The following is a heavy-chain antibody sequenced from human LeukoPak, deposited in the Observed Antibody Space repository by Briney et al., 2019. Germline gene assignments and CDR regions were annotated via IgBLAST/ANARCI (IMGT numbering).Heavy chain of an antibody. Sequence: GESLQISFQGSGYSFTSYWIGWVRHVPGKGLEWMGIIYPGDSDTRYSPSFQGQVTISADKSISTAYLQWSSLKASDTAMYYCARPMAYSSSSLGYWGQGTLVTVSS. CDR3: ARPMAYSSSSLGY. CDR1: GYSFTSYW. J-gene: IGHJ4*02. CDR2: IYPGDSDT. D-gene: IGHD6-6*01. V-gene: IGHV5-51*01.